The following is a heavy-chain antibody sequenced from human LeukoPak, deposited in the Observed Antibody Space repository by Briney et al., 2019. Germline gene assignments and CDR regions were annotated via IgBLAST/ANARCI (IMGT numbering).Heavy chain of an antibody. J-gene: IGHJ4*02. CDR1: GYTFTSYY. CDR3: ARGDSSSWFYYFDY. CDR2: ISAYNGNT. V-gene: IGHV1-18*04. D-gene: IGHD6-13*01. Sequence: ASVKVSCKASGYTFTSYYMHWVRQAPGQGLEWMGWISAYNGNTNYAQKLQGRVTMTTDTSTSTAYMELRSLRSDDTAVYYCARGDSSSWFYYFDYWGQGTLVTVSS.